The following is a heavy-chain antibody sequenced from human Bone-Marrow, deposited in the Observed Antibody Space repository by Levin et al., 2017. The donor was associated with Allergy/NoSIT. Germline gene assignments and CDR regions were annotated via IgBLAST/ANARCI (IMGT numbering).Heavy chain of an antibody. J-gene: IGHJ3*02. CDR3: AKEIFGSPTPHDAFDI. V-gene: IGHV3-30*18. CDR2: ISYDAKNK. Sequence: VGSLRLSCAASGFSFSSYGMHWVRQAPGKGLEWVAVISYDAKNKYYTDSVKGRFTISRDNSKNTLYLQMSSLRAEDTAVYYCAKEIFGSPTPHDAFDIWGQGTMVTVSS. D-gene: IGHD3-3*01. CDR1: GFSFSSYG.